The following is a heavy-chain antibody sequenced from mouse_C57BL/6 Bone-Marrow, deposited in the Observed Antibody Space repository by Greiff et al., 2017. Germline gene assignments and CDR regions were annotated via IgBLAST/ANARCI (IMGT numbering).Heavy chain of an antibody. CDR1: GFTFSSYA. Sequence: EVMLVESGGGLVKPGGSLKLSCAASGFTFSSYAMSWVRQTPEKRLEWVATISDGGSYTYYPDNVKGRFTISRDNAKNNLYLQMGHLKSEDTAMYYCARPIRYFDGWGTGTTVTVSS. CDR3: ARPIRYFDG. J-gene: IGHJ1*03. CDR2: ISDGGSYT. V-gene: IGHV5-4*03.